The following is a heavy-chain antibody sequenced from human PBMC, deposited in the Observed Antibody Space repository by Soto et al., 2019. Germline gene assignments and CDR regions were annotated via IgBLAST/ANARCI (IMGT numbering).Heavy chain of an antibody. CDR3: AKGYRWNPGGPDY. D-gene: IGHD1-1*01. V-gene: IGHV3-23*01. Sequence: EVQLLESGGSLVQPGGSLRLSCAASGFNFSFYGMSWVRQAPGKGLEWVSGLTGSGSATYYAASVEGRFTISRDNSKNTLYLQMNSLRAEDTAIYYCAKGYRWNPGGPDYWGQGTPVTVSS. CDR2: LTGSGSAT. CDR1: GFNFSFYG. J-gene: IGHJ4*02.